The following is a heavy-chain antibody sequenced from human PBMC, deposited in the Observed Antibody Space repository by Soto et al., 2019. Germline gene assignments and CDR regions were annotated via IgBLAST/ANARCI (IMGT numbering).Heavy chain of an antibody. D-gene: IGHD4-17*01. Sequence: EVQLVESGGGLVQPGGSLRLSCAASGFTFSSYYMHWVRQVPGKGLIWVSRVSNDGSSTNYADSFRGRFTVSRDNDKSTLYLQMNSLRAEDTAIYYCARGLYGDSVGYDHWGQGTLVTVSS. V-gene: IGHV3-74*01. J-gene: IGHJ4*02. CDR1: GFTFSSYY. CDR3: ARGLYGDSVGYDH. CDR2: VSNDGSST.